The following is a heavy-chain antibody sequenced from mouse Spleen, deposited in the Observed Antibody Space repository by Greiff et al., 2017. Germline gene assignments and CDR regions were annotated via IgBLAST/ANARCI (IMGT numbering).Heavy chain of an antibody. CDR1: GYTFTSYW. CDR2: IDPSDSYT. CDR3: ARGGSLDY. V-gene: IGHV1-50*01. Sequence: LVESGAELVKPGASVKLSCKASGYTFTSYWMQWVKQRPGQGLEWIGEIDPSDSYTNYNQKFKGKATLTVDTSSSTAYMQLSSLTSEDSAVYYCARGGSLDYWGQGTTLTVSS. J-gene: IGHJ2*01.